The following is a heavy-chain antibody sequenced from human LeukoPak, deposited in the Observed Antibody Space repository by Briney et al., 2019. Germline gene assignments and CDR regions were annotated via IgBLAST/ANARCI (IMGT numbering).Heavy chain of an antibody. CDR2: INPHSGGT. Sequence: VASVKLSCKASGDTFTAYYMHWVRQSPGQGLEWMGWINPHSGGTNYAQKVQGRVTMTRDTSTSTAYMELSRLKSEDTAVYYCARDQGKMATITGYWGQGTLVTVSS. CDR3: ARDQGKMATITGY. J-gene: IGHJ4*02. D-gene: IGHD5-24*01. CDR1: GDTFTAYY. V-gene: IGHV1-2*02.